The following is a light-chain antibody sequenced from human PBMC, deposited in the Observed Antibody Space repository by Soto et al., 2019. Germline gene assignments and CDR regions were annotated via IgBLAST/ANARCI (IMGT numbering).Light chain of an antibody. CDR1: QGIGNS. Sequence: DIQLTQSPSSLSASAGDRATISCRASQGIGNSLAWYQQKPGKAPKLLIYKASSLESGVPSRFSGSGSGTEFTLTINSLQADDFATYYCQQHNSFSITFGQGTRLEIK. V-gene: IGKV1-5*03. J-gene: IGKJ5*01. CDR2: KAS. CDR3: QQHNSFSIT.